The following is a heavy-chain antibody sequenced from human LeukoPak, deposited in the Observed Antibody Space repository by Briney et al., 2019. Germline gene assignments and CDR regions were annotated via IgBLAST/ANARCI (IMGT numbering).Heavy chain of an antibody. J-gene: IGHJ4*02. D-gene: IGHD2-2*01. CDR3: ASPSHCSSTSCLEFDY. Sequence: ASVKVSCKASGYTFTSYGISWVRQAPGQGLEWMGWITASNGNTNYAQKLQGRVTMTTDTSTSTAHMELRSLRSDDTAVYYCASPSHCSSTSCLEFDYWGQGTLVTVSS. CDR1: GYTFTSYG. V-gene: IGHV1-18*01. CDR2: ITASNGNT.